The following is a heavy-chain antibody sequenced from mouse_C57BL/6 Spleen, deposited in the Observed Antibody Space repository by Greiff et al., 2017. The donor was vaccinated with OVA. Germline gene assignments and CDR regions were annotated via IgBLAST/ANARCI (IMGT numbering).Heavy chain of an antibody. J-gene: IGHJ1*03. Sequence: VQLQQSGSELRSPGSSVKLSCKDFDSEVFPIAYMSWVRQKPGHGFEWIGGILPSIGRTIYGEKFEDKATLDADTLSNTAYLELNSLTSEDSAIYYCARDSNSYWYFDVWGTGTTVTVSS. D-gene: IGHD2-5*01. V-gene: IGHV15-2*01. CDR1: DSEVFPIAY. CDR2: ILPSIGRT. CDR3: ARDSNSYWYFDV.